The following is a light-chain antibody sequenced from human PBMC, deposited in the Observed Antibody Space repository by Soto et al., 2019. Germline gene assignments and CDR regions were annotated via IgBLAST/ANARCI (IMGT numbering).Light chain of an antibody. CDR3: QSYDSMLSGSGV. CDR2: GNS. Sequence: QSVLTQPPSVSGAPGQRVTISCTGSSSNIGAGYDVHWYQQLPGTPPKLLIYGNSNRPSGVSDRFSGSKSGTSASLAITGLQAEDEADYYCQSYDSMLSGSGVFGGGTKLTVL. V-gene: IGLV1-40*01. J-gene: IGLJ2*01. CDR1: SSNIGAGYD.